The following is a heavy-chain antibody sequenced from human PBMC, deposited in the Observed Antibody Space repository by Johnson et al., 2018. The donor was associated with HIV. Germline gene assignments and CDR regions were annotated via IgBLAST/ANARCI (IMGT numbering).Heavy chain of an antibody. CDR3: ARDGSQLADAFDI. D-gene: IGHD6-6*01. Sequence: QMQLVESGGGVVQPGRSLRLSCAASGFTFSSYAMHWVRQAPGKGLEWVAVIWYDGSNKYYADSVKGRFTISRDNAKNSLFLQMNSLRAEYTAVYYCARDGSQLADAFDIWGQGTMVTVSS. J-gene: IGHJ3*02. CDR1: GFTFSSYA. V-gene: IGHV3-33*08. CDR2: IWYDGSNK.